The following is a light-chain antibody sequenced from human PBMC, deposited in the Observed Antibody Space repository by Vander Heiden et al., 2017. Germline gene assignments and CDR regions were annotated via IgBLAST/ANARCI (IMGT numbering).Light chain of an antibody. Sequence: IVLTQSPGSLSLSPGERATLSCRASQSVSSSYLAWYQQKPGQAPRLLIYGASSRATGIPDRFSGSASGTDFTLTISRLEPEDFTVYYCQQYGSSPPVTFGGGTKVEIK. CDR2: GAS. CDR3: QQYGSSPPVT. CDR1: QSVSSSY. J-gene: IGKJ4*01. V-gene: IGKV3-20*01.